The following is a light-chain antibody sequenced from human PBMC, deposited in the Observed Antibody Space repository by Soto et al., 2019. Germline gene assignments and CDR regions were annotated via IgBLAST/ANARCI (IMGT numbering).Light chain of an antibody. CDR1: QSVSSN. J-gene: IGKJ5*01. CDR2: GAS. V-gene: IGKV3D-7*01. CDR3: QQDYNLPIT. Sequence: TVLTQSPGTLSLSPGERATLSCRASQSVSSNLAWYQQKPGQAPRLLIYGASTRATGIPARFSGSGRGSGTDFTLTISSLQPEDFAVYYCQQDYNLPITFGQGTRLEIK.